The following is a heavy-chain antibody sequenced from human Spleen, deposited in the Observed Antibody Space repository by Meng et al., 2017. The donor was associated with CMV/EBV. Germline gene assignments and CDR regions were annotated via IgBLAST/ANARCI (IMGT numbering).Heavy chain of an antibody. Sequence: ASVKVSCKASGYTFTGYYMHWVRQAPGQGLEWMGWINPNSGGTNYAQKFQGRVTMTTDTSITTAYMELSRLRSDDTAVYYCARGLRYFDPHDFDYWSQGTLVTVSS. CDR2: INPNSGGT. V-gene: IGHV1-2*02. D-gene: IGHD3-9*01. J-gene: IGHJ4*02. CDR3: ARGLRYFDPHDFDY. CDR1: GYTFTGYY.